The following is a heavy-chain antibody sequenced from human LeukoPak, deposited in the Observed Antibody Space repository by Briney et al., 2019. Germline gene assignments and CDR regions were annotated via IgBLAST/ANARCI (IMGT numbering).Heavy chain of an antibody. CDR3: TRDRGQWLVDY. Sequence: GGSLRLSCAASGFTFSSYDMHWVRQAPGKGLEWVSAIGTAGDTYYPGFVKGRFTISRENAKNSLYLQMNSLRAGDTAVYYCTRDRGQWLVDYWGQGTLVTVSS. J-gene: IGHJ4*02. D-gene: IGHD6-19*01. V-gene: IGHV3-13*01. CDR1: GFTFSSYD. CDR2: IGTAGDT.